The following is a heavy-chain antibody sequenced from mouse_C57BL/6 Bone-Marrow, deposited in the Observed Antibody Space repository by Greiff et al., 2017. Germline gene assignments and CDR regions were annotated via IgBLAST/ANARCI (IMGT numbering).Heavy chain of an antibody. D-gene: IGHD2-3*01. CDR1: GYTFTDYY. V-gene: IGHV1-19*01. CDR2: INPYNGGT. J-gene: IGHJ4*01. Sequence: EVQLQQSGPVLVKPGASVKMSCKASGYTFTDYYMNWVKQSHGKSLEWIGVINPYNGGTSYNQKFKGKATLTVDKSSSTAYMELNSLTSEDSAVYYCAREMVKGDAMDYWGQGTSVTVSS. CDR3: AREMVKGDAMDY.